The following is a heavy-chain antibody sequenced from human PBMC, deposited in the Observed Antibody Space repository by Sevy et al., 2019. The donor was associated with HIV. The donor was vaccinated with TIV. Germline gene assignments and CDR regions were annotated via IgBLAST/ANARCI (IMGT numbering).Heavy chain of an antibody. CDR3: ARQNDSPFDP. Sequence: GESLKISCKGSGYNFNEYWIGWVRQMPGKGLEWMGIILPGDSDTAYTPSFEGQVTISVDKSINTAYLQWSSLKASDTAMYYCARQNDSPFDPWGQGTLVTVSS. CDR1: GYNFNEYW. D-gene: IGHD1-1*01. CDR2: ILPGDSDT. J-gene: IGHJ5*02. V-gene: IGHV5-51*01.